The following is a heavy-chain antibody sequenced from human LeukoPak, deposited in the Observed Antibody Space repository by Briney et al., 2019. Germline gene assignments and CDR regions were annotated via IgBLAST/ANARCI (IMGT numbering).Heavy chain of an antibody. CDR3: ARESLYSGSYYYYGMDV. CDR2: IHPNSGGT. Sequence: ASVKVSCKASGYTFTGYYMHWVRQAPGQGLEWMGWIHPNSGGTNYAQKFQGRVTMTRDTSISTAYMELSRLRSDDTAVYYCARESLYSGSYYYYGMDVWGQGTTVTVSS. V-gene: IGHV1-2*02. D-gene: IGHD1-26*01. J-gene: IGHJ6*02. CDR1: GYTFTGYY.